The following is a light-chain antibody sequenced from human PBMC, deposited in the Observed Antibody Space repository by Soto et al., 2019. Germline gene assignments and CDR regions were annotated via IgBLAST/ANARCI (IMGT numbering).Light chain of an antibody. CDR2: EVT. V-gene: IGLV2-8*01. J-gene: IGLJ3*02. Sequence: QSALTQPPSVSESPGQSVTISCAGTSSDIGTFNYVSWYQQHPGKVPRLMIYEVTQRPSGVPDRFSGSKSGNTASLTVSGLRAEDEADYYCSSYAGSNKLVFGGGTKLPVL. CDR1: SSDIGTFNY. CDR3: SSYAGSNKLV.